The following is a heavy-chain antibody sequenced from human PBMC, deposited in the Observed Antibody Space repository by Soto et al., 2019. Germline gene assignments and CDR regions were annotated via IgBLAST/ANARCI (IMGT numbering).Heavy chain of an antibody. CDR2: TYYNGDT. J-gene: IGHJ4*02. CDR3: ARGPAYINGWRTFDL. V-gene: IGHV4-61*08. CDR1: DDSFRGAEYY. Sequence: VLLQESGPRLLRPSETLSLTCTVSDDSFRGAEYYWSWNRQPLGKGPEWIGYTYYNGDTKYNPALRSRVTMSEDTSNNQFSLRLSSVTAADTAVYFCARGPAYINGWRTFDLWGRGILVTVSS. D-gene: IGHD6-19*01.